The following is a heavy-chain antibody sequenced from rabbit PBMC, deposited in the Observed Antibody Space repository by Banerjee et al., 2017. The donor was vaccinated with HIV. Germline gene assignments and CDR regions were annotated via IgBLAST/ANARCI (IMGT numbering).Heavy chain of an antibody. CDR2: INTSSGNT. Sequence: GGDLVKPEGSLTLTCTASGFTLSSYWMWWVRQAPGKGLEWIACINTSSGNTVYATWAKGRFTISKTSWTTVTLQMTSLTAADTATYFCARDLAGVIGWNFNLWGPGTLVTVS. V-gene: IGHV1S45*01. CDR3: ARDLAGVIGWNFNL. J-gene: IGHJ4*01. D-gene: IGHD4-1*01. CDR1: GFTLSSYW.